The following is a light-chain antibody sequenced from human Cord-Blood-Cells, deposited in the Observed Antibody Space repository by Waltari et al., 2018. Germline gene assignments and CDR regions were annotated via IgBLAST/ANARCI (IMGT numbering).Light chain of an antibody. J-gene: IGLJ3*02. Sequence: QSALTQPASVSGSPGQSITISCTGTSSDVGSYNLVSWYQQHPGKAPKRMIYEGSKRPSGVSDRFSGSEPGNTASLTLSGLQAEDEADYYCCSYAGSSTLVFGGGTKLTVL. V-gene: IGLV2-23*01. CDR3: CSYAGSSTLV. CDR2: EGS. CDR1: SSDVGSYNL.